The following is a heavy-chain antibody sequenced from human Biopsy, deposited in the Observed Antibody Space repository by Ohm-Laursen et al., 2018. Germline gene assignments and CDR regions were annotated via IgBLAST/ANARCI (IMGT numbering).Heavy chain of an antibody. CDR3: AIPFQYYDSWGGYPPFDH. V-gene: IGHV1-69*10. CDR2: IIAVSGLV. CDR1: GGTFSNYA. D-gene: IGHD3-3*01. Sequence: SVKVSCKASGGTFSNYAISWVRQAPGEGFEWMGGIIAVSGLVNYAPKFQGRVSITADKSTTTAYMELSNLKSEDTAVYYCAIPFQYYDSWGGYPPFDHWGQGTLVTVSS. J-gene: IGHJ4*02.